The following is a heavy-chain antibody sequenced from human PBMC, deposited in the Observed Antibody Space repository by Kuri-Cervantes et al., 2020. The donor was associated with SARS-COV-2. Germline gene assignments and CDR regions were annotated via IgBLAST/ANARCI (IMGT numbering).Heavy chain of an antibody. CDR1: GGSISSYY. V-gene: IGHV4-59*01. CDR2: IYYSGST. CDR3: ARGDCSGGSCYGMDV. J-gene: IGHJ6*02. Sequence: SETLSLTCTVSGGSISSYYWSWIRQPPGKGLEWIGYIYYSGSTNYNPSLKSRVTISVDTSKNQFSLKLSSVTAADTAVYYCARGDCSGGSCYGMDVWAKGPRSPSP. D-gene: IGHD2-15*01.